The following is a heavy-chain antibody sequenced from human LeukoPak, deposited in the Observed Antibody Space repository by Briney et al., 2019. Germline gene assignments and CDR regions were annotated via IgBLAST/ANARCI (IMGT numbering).Heavy chain of an antibody. CDR1: GGSISSSSYY. CDR3: ARLNPRGYSYGVDV. V-gene: IGHV4-39*01. CDR2: IYYSGST. Sequence: PSETLSLTCTVSGGSISSSSYYWGWIRQPPGKGLEWIGSIYYSGSTYYNPSLKSRVTISVDTSKNQISLKLSSVTAADTAVYYCARLNPRGYSYGVDVWGKGTTVTVSS. J-gene: IGHJ6*04. D-gene: IGHD5-18*01.